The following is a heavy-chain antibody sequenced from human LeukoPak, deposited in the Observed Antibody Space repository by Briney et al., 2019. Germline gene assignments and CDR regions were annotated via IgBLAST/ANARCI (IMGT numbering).Heavy chain of an antibody. J-gene: IGHJ6*02. CDR3: VRGYSFGPYGMDV. CDR2: ISDSGGST. Sequence: GGSLRLSCSASGFPFSSYAMHWVRQAPGEGLEYVSAISDSGGSTYYADSVKGRFTISRDNSKNTLYLQMSSLRAEDTAVYFCVRGYSFGPYGMDVWGQGTTVTVSS. D-gene: IGHD2-15*01. CDR1: GFPFSSYA. V-gene: IGHV3-64D*09.